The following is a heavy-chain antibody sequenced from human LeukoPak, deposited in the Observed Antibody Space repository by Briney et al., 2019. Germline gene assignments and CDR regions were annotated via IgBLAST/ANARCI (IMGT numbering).Heavy chain of an antibody. D-gene: IGHD3-10*01. Sequence: SETLSLTCTVSGGSISSYYWSWIRQPPGKGLEWIGYIYYSGSTNYNPSLKSRVTISVDTSKDQFSLKLSSVTAADTAVYYCARAGGYYSYYYGMDVWGQGTTVTVSS. J-gene: IGHJ6*02. V-gene: IGHV4-59*01. CDR3: ARAGGYYSYYYGMDV. CDR1: GGSISSYY. CDR2: IYYSGST.